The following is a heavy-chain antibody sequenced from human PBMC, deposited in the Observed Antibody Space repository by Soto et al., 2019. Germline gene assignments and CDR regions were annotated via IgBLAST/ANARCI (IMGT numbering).Heavy chain of an antibody. V-gene: IGHV4-34*01. CDR2: INHSGST. J-gene: IGHJ4*02. D-gene: IGHD2-2*03. CDR1: GGSFSGYY. CDR3: ARGRPIEDPKLDIVVVPAAMIDY. Sequence: SETLSLTCAVYGGSFSGYYWSWIRQPPGKGLEWIGEINHSGSTNYNPSLKSRVTISVDTSKNQFSLKLSSVTAADTAVYYCARGRPIEDPKLDIVVVPAAMIDYWGQGTLVTVSS.